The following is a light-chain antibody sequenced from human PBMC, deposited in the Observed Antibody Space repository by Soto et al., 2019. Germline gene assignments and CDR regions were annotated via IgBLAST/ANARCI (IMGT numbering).Light chain of an antibody. V-gene: IGLV1-44*01. CDR1: SSNIGSNT. CDR3: AAWDDSLNGPV. Sequence: QAVVTQPPSASGTPGQRVTISCSGSSSNIGSNTVNWYQQFPGTAPKLLIYTNDQRPSGVPDRFSGSKSGTTASLAISGLHSEDEADYYCAAWDDSLNGPVFGGGTKLTVL. J-gene: IGLJ3*02. CDR2: TND.